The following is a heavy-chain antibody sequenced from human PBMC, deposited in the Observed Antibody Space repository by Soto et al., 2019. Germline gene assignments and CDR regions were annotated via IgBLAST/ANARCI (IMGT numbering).Heavy chain of an antibody. D-gene: IGHD1-26*01. CDR1: GYSISSGYY. Sequence: PSETLSLTCAVSGYSISSGYYWGWIRQPPGKGLEWIGSIYHSGSTYYNPSLKSRVTISVDTSKNQFSLKLSSVTAADTAVYYCARVVVGGLNWFDPWGQGTLVTVSS. J-gene: IGHJ5*02. CDR3: ARVVVGGLNWFDP. CDR2: IYHSGST. V-gene: IGHV4-38-2*01.